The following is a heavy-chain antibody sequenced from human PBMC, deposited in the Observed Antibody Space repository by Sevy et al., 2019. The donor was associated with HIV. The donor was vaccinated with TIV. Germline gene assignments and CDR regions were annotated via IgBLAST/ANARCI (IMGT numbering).Heavy chain of an antibody. J-gene: IGHJ6*02. D-gene: IGHD1-26*01. CDR2: ISHDGINE. CDR1: GFSFSYYG. Sequence: GGSLRLSCIGSGFSFSYYGIHWVRQAPGKGLDWVALISHDGINEDYADSVQGRFTISRDNSKNTVYLEMNRLRNEDTAIYFCANAYSGSYSHSYLYALDVWGQGTTVTVSS. CDR3: ANAYSGSYSHSYLYALDV. V-gene: IGHV3-30*18.